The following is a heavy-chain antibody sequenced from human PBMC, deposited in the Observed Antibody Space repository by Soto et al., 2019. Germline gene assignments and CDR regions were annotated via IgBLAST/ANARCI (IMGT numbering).Heavy chain of an antibody. Sequence: GGSLRLSCAASGFTFSSYAMSWVRQAPGKGLEWVSAISGSGGSTYYADSVKGRFTISRDNSKNTLYLQMNSLRAEDTAVYYCAKDLVAGTLDDYYYYGMDVWGQGTTVTVSS. V-gene: IGHV3-23*01. CDR1: GFTFSSYA. CDR3: AKDLVAGTLDDYYYYGMDV. D-gene: IGHD1-1*01. J-gene: IGHJ6*02. CDR2: ISGSGGST.